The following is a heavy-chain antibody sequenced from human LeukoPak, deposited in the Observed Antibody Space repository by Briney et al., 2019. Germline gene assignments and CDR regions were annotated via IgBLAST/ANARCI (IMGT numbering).Heavy chain of an antibody. J-gene: IGHJ6*02. CDR3: ARGVRGSGLSGSYYYGMDV. D-gene: IGHD6-19*01. Sequence: SETLSLTCTVSGGSISSGGYYWSWIRQHPGKGLEWIGYIYYSGSTYYNPSLKSRVTISVDTSKNQFSLKLSSVTAADTAVYYCARGVRGSGLSGSYYYGMDVWGQGTTVTVSS. V-gene: IGHV4-31*03. CDR1: GGSISSGGYY. CDR2: IYYSGST.